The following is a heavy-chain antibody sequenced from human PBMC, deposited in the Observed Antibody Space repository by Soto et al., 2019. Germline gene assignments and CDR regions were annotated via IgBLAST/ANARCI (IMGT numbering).Heavy chain of an antibody. V-gene: IGHV3-23*01. Sequence: ETLSLTCTVSDGSISSGGYYWSWVRQAPGRRLEWVSAISDSGGTTYYADSVKGRFTISRDNAKNTLYLQMNSLRAEDTALYYCARLTRGYCSSSSCPNWFDPWGQGTLVTVSS. CDR3: ARLTRGYCSSSSCPNWFDP. CDR1: DGSISSGGYY. J-gene: IGHJ5*02. CDR2: ISDSGGTT. D-gene: IGHD2-2*01.